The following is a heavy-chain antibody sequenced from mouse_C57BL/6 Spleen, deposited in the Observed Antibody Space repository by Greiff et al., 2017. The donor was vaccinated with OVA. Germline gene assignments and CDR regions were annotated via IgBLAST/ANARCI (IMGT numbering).Heavy chain of an antibody. CDR3: VKIGDYAMDY. Sequence: VQLKESGGGLVQPGGSLSLSCAASGFTFTDYYMSWVRQPPGKALEWLGFIRNKANGYTTEYSASVKGRFTISRDNSQSILYLQMNALRAEDSATYYCVKIGDYAMDYWGQGTSVTVSS. CDR2: IRNKANGYTT. CDR1: GFTFTDYY. V-gene: IGHV7-3*01. J-gene: IGHJ4*01.